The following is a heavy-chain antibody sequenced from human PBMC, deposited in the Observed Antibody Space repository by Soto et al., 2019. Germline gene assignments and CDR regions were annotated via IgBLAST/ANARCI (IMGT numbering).Heavy chain of an antibody. V-gene: IGHV4-59*01. CDR1: GGSISDYY. J-gene: IGHJ5*02. D-gene: IGHD3-9*01. CDR3: ARGLRFFDWLSIWFDP. Sequence: SETLSLTCSVSGGSISDYYWGWIRQSPGKGLEWLGHIYYSGSTNYNPSLQSRVIISLDTSNNQFSLRLGSVTAADTAVYYCARGLRFFDWLSIWFDPWGQGTLVTVSS. CDR2: IYYSGST.